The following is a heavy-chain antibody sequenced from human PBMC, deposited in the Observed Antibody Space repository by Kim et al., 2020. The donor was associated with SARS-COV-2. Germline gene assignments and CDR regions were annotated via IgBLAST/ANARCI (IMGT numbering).Heavy chain of an antibody. D-gene: IGHD4-17*01. J-gene: IGHJ4*02. CDR1: DDSISSSSYY. Sequence: SETLSLTCTVSDDSISSSSYYWGWIRQPPGKGLEWIGSIYYSGSTYYNPSLKSRVTISVDTSKSHFSLKLSSVTAADTAVYYCARHGGLGDYGDPEIDYWGQGTLVTVSS. CDR3: ARHGGLGDYGDPEIDY. V-gene: IGHV4-39*01. CDR2: IYYSGST.